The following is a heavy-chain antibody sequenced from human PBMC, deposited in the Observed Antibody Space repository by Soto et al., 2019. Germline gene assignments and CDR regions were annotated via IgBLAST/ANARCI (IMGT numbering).Heavy chain of an antibody. Sequence: PSETLSLTCTVSGGSVTSDYYYWSLIRQPPGKGLEWIGYIYYTGSTNYNPSLESRVTISLDTSRNQFSLKLSSVTAADTAVFYCAREYSNSPEAFDSWGQGALVTVSS. V-gene: IGHV4-61*01. D-gene: IGHD6-6*01. CDR2: IYYTGST. CDR3: AREYSNSPEAFDS. CDR1: GGSVTSDYYY. J-gene: IGHJ5*01.